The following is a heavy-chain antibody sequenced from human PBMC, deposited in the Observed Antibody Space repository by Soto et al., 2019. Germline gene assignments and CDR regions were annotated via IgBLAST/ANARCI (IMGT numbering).Heavy chain of an antibody. D-gene: IGHD3-10*01. CDR2: IYSGGST. CDR1: GFTVSSNY. CDR3: ARGPKGRGYFDY. J-gene: IGHJ4*02. Sequence: GGSLRLSFAASGFTVSSNYMSWVRRAPGKGLEWVSVIYSGGSTYYADSVKGRFTISRDNSKNTLYLQMNSLRAEDTAVYYCARGPKGRGYFDYWGQGTLVTVS. V-gene: IGHV3-66*01.